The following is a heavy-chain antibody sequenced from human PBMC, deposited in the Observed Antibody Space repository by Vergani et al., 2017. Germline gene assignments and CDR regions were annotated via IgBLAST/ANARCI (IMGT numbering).Heavy chain of an antibody. CDR2: IIPIFGTA. CDR3: ARDLRGGYSGYEGYYYYGMDV. Sequence: QVQLVQSGAEVKKPGSSVKVSCKASGCTFSSYAISWVRQAPGQGLEWMGRIIPIFGTANYAQKFQGRVTITADESKSTAYMELSSLRSEDAAVYYCARDLRGGYSGYEGYYYYGMDVWGQGTTVTVSS. J-gene: IGHJ6*02. V-gene: IGHV1-69*13. CDR1: GCTFSSYA. D-gene: IGHD5-12*01.